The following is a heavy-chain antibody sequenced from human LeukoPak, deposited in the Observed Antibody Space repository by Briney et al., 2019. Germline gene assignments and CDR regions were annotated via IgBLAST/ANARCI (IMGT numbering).Heavy chain of an antibody. J-gene: IGHJ5*02. CDR2: IYYSGST. Sequence: SETLSLTCTVSGGSISSYYWSWIRQPPGKGLEWIGYIYYSGSTNYNPSLKSRVTISVDTSKNQFSLKLSSVTAADTAVYYCARWHIVVVTAIPLGYFDLWGQGTLVTVSS. V-gene: IGHV4-59*01. D-gene: IGHD2-21*02. CDR1: GGSISSYY. CDR3: ARWHIVVVTAIPLGYFDL.